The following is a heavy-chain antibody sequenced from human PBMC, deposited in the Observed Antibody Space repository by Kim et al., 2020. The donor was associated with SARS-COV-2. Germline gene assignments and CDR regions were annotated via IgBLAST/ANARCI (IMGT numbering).Heavy chain of an antibody. D-gene: IGHD3-10*01. J-gene: IGHJ5*02. CDR2: INPNSGGT. CDR3: ARGVLLWYMKSYSRFDP. CDR1: GYTFTGYY. V-gene: IGHV1-2*04. Sequence: ASVKVSCKASGYTFTGYYMHWVRQAPGQGLEWMGWINPNSGGTNYAQKFQGWVTMTRDTSISTAYMELSRLRSDDTAVYYCARGVLLWYMKSYSRFDPWGQGTLVTVSS.